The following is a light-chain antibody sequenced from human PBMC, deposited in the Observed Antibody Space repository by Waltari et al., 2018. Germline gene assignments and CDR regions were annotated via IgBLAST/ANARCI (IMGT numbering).Light chain of an antibody. CDR3: SSYTGSSTPYV. CDR2: EVS. J-gene: IGLJ1*01. V-gene: IGLV2-14*01. Sequence: QSALTQPASVSGSPGQSITISCTGTSSDVGASNYVSCYQQHPGKAPKLMIYEVSNRPSGVANRFSGSKSGSTASLTISGLQAEDEADYYCSSYTGSSTPYVFGTGTKVTVL. CDR1: SSDVGASNY.